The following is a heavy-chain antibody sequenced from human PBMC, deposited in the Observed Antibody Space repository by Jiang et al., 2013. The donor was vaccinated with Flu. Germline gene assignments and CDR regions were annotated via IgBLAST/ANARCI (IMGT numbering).Heavy chain of an antibody. CDR3: ATDTQHRVLQQ. D-gene: IGHD6-13*01. Sequence: QLLESGEAWSSLGVPETLLCSVWIHLHTFGMHWVRQAPGKGLEWVALILYDGSYKYYADSVKGRFTISRDNSKNTLYLQMSSLRAEDRAVYYCATDTQHRVLQQWGQGTLVIVTS. CDR1: IHLHTFG. V-gene: IGHV3-30*02. J-gene: IGHJ1*01. CDR2: ILYDGSYK.